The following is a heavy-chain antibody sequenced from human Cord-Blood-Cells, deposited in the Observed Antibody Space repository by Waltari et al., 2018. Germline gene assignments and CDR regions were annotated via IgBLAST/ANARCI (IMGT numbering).Heavy chain of an antibody. Sequence: QVQLVQSGAEVKKPGSSVKVSCKASGGTFSSYAINWVRQAPGQGLEWMGGIIPIFGTANYAQKFQGRVTITADESTSTAYMELSSLRSEDTAVYYCATGLGSRGIAAAGDAFDIWGQGTMVTVSS. CDR2: IIPIFGTA. CDR3: ATGLGSRGIAAAGDAFDI. CDR1: GGTFSSYA. D-gene: IGHD6-13*01. J-gene: IGHJ3*02. V-gene: IGHV1-69*01.